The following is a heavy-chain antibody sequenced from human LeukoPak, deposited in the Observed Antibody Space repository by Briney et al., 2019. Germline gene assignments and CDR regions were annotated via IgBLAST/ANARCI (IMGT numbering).Heavy chain of an antibody. CDR1: GYTFTSYG. D-gene: IGHD3-16*01. Sequence: ASVKVSCKASGYTFTSYGISWVRQAPGQGLEWMGWINPNSGGTNYAQKFQGRVTMTRDTSISTAYMELSRLRSDDTAVYYCARVFGFWGLNMDSWGQGTLVTVSS. CDR2: INPNSGGT. CDR3: ARVFGFWGLNMDS. J-gene: IGHJ4*02. V-gene: IGHV1-2*02.